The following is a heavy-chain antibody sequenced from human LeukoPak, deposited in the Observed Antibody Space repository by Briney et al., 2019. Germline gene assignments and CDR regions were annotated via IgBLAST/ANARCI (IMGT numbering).Heavy chain of an antibody. J-gene: IGHJ4*02. CDR2: IYTSGST. CDR3: ARESTVVGTGRYLDS. V-gene: IGHV4-4*07. D-gene: IGHD4-11*01. Sequence: PSETLSLTCTVSGGSISSYYWTWVRQPAGKGLEWIGRIYTSGSTNYSPSLKSRVTMSVDTSKNEFSLKLNSVTAADTALYYCARESTVVGTGRYLDSWGQGTLVTVSS. CDR1: GGSISSYY.